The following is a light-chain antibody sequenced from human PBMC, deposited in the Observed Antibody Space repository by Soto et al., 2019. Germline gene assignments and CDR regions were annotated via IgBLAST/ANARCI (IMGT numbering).Light chain of an antibody. J-gene: IGLJ2*01. CDR2: GNS. V-gene: IGLV1-40*01. Sequence: QSVLTQPPSVSWAPGQWVTISCTGSSSNIGAGYDVHWYQQLPGTAPKLLISGNSNRPSGVPDRFSGSKSGTSASLAITGLQAEDEADYYCQSYDSSLSGVVFGGGTKLTVL. CDR1: SSNIGAGYD. CDR3: QSYDSSLSGVV.